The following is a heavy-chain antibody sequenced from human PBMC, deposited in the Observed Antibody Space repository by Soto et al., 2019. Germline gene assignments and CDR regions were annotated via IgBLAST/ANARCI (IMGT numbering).Heavy chain of an antibody. CDR2: IYYSGST. V-gene: IGHV4-39*01. J-gene: IGHJ4*02. CDR3: ARTDIVATIVRD. Sequence: SETLSLTCTVSGGSISSSSYYWGWIRQPPGKGLEWIGSIYYSGSTYYNPSLKSRVTISVDTSKNQFSLKLSSVTAADTAVYYCARTDIVATIVRDWGQGTLVTVSS. CDR1: GGSISSSSYY. D-gene: IGHD5-12*01.